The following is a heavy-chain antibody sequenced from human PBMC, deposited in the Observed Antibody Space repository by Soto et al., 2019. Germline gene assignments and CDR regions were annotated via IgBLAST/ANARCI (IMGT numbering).Heavy chain of an antibody. J-gene: IGHJ4*02. CDR2: ISYDGSNK. CDR3: ARDSHPLLDY. CDR1: GFTFSSYA. Sequence: QVQLVESGGGVVQPGRSLGLSCAASGFTFSSYAMHWVRQAPGKGLEWVAVISYDGSNKYYADSVKGRFTISRDNSKNTLYLQMNSLRAEDTAVYYCARDSHPLLDYWGQGTLVTVSS. V-gene: IGHV3-30-3*01.